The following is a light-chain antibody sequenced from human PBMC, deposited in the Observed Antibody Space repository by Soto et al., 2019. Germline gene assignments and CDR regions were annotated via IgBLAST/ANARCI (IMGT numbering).Light chain of an antibody. J-gene: IGKJ2*01. CDR1: QSVSSGY. Sequence: EIVLTQSPGTLSLSPGERATLSCRASQSVSSGYLAWYQQKPGQAPRLLLYGASNRAIGIPDRFSGSGSGTDFTLTISRLEPEDFAVYSCKQYGTSPYTFGQGTKLEIK. CDR3: KQYGTSPYT. V-gene: IGKV3-20*01. CDR2: GAS.